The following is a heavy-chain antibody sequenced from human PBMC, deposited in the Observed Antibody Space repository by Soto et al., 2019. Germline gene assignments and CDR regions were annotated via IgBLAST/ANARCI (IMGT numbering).Heavy chain of an antibody. Sequence: QVQLVQSGAEEKKPGASVKVSCKASGYTFTGYAMNWVRQAPGQRLEWMGWVNAGNGNTKYSQKFQGRVTITRDTAAVAAYMELSSLSSEDTAVYYCARAVAVPADFDYWGQGTLVTVSS. CDR1: GYTFTGYA. CDR3: ARAVAVPADFDY. V-gene: IGHV1-3*05. D-gene: IGHD6-19*01. CDR2: VNAGNGNT. J-gene: IGHJ4*02.